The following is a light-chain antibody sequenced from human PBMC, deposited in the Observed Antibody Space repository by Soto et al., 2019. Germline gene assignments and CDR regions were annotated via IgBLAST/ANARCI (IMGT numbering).Light chain of an antibody. Sequence: DIQMTQSPSTLSASVGDRVTITCRASQSINTWLAWYQQKPGKAPKILIYKASSLVSGVPSRCSGSGSWTDFSLPISSRQPADFAAYYCLQYISYSPRTFGRGTKVEI. CDR2: KAS. CDR1: QSINTW. CDR3: LQYISYSPRT. V-gene: IGKV1-5*03. J-gene: IGKJ4*02.